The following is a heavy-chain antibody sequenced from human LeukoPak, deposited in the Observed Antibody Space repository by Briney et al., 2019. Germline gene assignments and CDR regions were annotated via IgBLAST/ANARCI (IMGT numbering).Heavy chain of an antibody. CDR1: GYTFTSYG. Sequence: ASVKVSCKASGYTFTSYGISWVRQAPGQGLEWMGWISAYNGNTNYAQKLQGRVTMTTDTSTSTAYMELRSLRSDDTAVYYCARGDRITMVRAVISGGPYFDYWGQGTLVTVSS. J-gene: IGHJ4*02. V-gene: IGHV1-18*04. CDR2: ISAYNGNT. D-gene: IGHD3-10*01. CDR3: ARGDRITMVRAVISGGPYFDY.